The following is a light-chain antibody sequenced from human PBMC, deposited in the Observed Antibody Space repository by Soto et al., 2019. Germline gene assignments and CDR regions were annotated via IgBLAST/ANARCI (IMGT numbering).Light chain of an antibody. CDR1: QTISNW. J-gene: IGKJ1*01. Sequence: DIQMTDSPSTLSALVGARVTITCRASQTISNWLAWYQQKPGKAPKLLIYKASTLESAVPSRFSGTGSGTEFTLTISGLKTEDFATYYCQQYNSYSQTFGQGTKVDIK. CDR3: QQYNSYSQT. CDR2: KAS. V-gene: IGKV1-5*03.